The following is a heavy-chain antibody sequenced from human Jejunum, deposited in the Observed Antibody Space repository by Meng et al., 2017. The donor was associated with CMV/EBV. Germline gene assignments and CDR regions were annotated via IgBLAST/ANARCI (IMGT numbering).Heavy chain of an antibody. CDR2: ISSSGTPV. Sequence: SYEMNWVRQAPGKGLEWVSYISSSGTPVYYADPVKGRFTISRDNAKNSLYLQMNSLRAEDTAIYYCARDRFFGDDGSGAYFHDYWGQGTLVTVSS. CDR3: ARDRFFGDDGSGAYFHDY. CDR1: SYE. V-gene: IGHV3-48*03. D-gene: IGHD3-10*01. J-gene: IGHJ4*02.